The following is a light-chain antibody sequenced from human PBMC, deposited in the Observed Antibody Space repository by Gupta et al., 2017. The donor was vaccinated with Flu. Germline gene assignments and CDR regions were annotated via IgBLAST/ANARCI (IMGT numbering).Light chain of an antibody. V-gene: IGLV2-11*03. CDR1: SSEVGNYDY. CDR2: GVT. Sequence: SSEVGNYDYVSWYQQHPGKAPKLMIYGVTKRPSGVPDRFSGSKSGNTASLAISGLQAEDEANYYCCSYAGTFTFVFGGGTKLTVL. CDR3: CSYAGTFTFV. J-gene: IGLJ3*02.